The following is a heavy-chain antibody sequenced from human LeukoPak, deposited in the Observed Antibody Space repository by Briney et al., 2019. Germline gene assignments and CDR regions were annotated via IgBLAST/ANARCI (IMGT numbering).Heavy chain of an antibody. Sequence: GGSLRLSCAASGFTFSSYSMNWVRQAPGKGLEWVSYISSSSSTIYYADSVKGRFTISRDNAKNSLYLQMNSLRAEGTAIYYCAKDFGSPGNIWGQGTMVTVSS. J-gene: IGHJ3*02. CDR1: GFTFSSYS. V-gene: IGHV3-48*01. CDR3: AKDFGSPGNI. CDR2: ISSSSSTI. D-gene: IGHD1-26*01.